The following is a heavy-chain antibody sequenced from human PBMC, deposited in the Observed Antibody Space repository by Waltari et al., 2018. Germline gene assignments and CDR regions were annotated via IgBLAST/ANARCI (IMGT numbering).Heavy chain of an antibody. Sequence: QVQLQESGPGLVKPSETLSLSCAVFDYSITNGYYWGWIRQSPGKRLEWIGNIYYNGRTNYNPSLKSRVTISVDTSKNQFSLRLSSVTAADTAVYYCARQGYCGGDWYRGAFDIWGQGTMVTVSS. J-gene: IGHJ3*02. D-gene: IGHD2-21*01. CDR1: DYSITNGYY. V-gene: IGHV4-38-2*01. CDR2: IYYNGRT. CDR3: ARQGYCGGDWYRGAFDI.